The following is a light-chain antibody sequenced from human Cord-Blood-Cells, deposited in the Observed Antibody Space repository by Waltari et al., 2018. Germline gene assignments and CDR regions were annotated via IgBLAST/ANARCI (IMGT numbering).Light chain of an antibody. J-gene: IGLJ2*01. V-gene: IGLV2-14*01. CDR2: DVS. CDR3: SSYTSSSTLV. CDR1: SSDVGGYNY. Sequence: QSALTQPASVSGSPGQSITISCTGTSSDVGGYNYVSWYQQHPGKAPKLMIYDVSNRPSGVSNRFSGLKSGNTASLTISGLQAEDEADYYCSSYTSSSTLVFGGGTKLTVL.